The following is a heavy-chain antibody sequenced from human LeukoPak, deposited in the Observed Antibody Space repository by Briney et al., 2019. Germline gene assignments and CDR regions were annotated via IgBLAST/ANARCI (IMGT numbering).Heavy chain of an antibody. CDR1: GFIFDDHG. J-gene: IGHJ5*02. Sequence: PGGSLRLSRAASGFIFDDHGMSWVRQAPGKGLEWVSGINWNGGSTGYADSVKGRFTISRDNAKNSLYLQMNSLRAEDTAIYYCARDNSPGWFGPWGQGTLVTVSS. CDR3: ARDNSPGWFGP. D-gene: IGHD4-11*01. V-gene: IGHV3-20*04. CDR2: INWNGGST.